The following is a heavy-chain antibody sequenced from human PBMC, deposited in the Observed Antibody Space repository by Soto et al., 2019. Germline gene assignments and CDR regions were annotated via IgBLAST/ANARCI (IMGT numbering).Heavy chain of an antibody. D-gene: IGHD2-2*01. CDR3: ARVGKYQLPNYYYYYMDV. Sequence: SETLSLTCTVSGGSISSYYWSWIRQPPGKGLEWIGYIYYSGSTNYNPSLKSRVTISVDTSKNQFSLKLSSVTAADTAVYYCARVGKYQLPNYYYYYMDVWGKGTTVTVSS. V-gene: IGHV4-59*01. CDR2: IYYSGST. CDR1: GGSISSYY. J-gene: IGHJ6*03.